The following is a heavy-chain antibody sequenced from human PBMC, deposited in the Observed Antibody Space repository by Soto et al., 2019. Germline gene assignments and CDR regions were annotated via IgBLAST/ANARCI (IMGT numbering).Heavy chain of an antibody. CDR1: GFTFSNYI. CDR2: ISVSGDTT. Sequence: GGSLRLSCAASGFTFSNYIMSWLRQAPGKGLEWVSSISVSGDTTYDTDSVKGRFTISRDNSRNTLYLQMNSLRAEDTAVYYCAKILHDNFDMIFDSWGQGSQVTVSS. CDR3: AKILHDNFDMIFDS. J-gene: IGHJ4*02. D-gene: IGHD3-16*01. V-gene: IGHV3-23*01.